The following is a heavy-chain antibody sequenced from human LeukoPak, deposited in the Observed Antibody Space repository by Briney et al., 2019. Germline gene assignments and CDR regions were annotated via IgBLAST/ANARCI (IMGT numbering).Heavy chain of an antibody. J-gene: IGHJ4*02. Sequence: QPGGSLRLSCAASGFTFDDYAMHWVRQAPGKGLEWVSGISWNSGSIGYADSVKGRFTISRDNAKNSLYLQMNSLRAEDMALYYCAKDISSGGYGDYGSFDYWGQGTLVTVSS. CDR1: GFTFDDYA. CDR3: AKDISSGGYGDYGSFDY. V-gene: IGHV3-9*03. CDR2: ISWNSGSI. D-gene: IGHD4-17*01.